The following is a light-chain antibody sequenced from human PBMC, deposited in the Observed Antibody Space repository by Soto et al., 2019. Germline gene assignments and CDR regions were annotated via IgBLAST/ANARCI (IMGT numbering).Light chain of an antibody. CDR2: LGS. CDR1: QSLLQGDGYNY. J-gene: IGKJ1*01. V-gene: IGKV2-28*01. CDR3: MQALQTPLT. Sequence: EIVMTQSPLSLPVTPGEPASISYRSSQSLLQGDGYNYLDWYLQRPGQSPQLLLYLGSNRASGVPDRFSGSGSGTDFTLKISRVEAEDVGVYYCMQALQTPLTFGQGTKVDIK.